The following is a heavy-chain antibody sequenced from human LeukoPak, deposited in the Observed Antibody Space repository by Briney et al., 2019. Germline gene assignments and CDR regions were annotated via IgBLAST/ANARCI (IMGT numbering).Heavy chain of an antibody. D-gene: IGHD2-15*01. J-gene: IGHJ3*02. Sequence: PGGSLRLSCAASGSTFSDHYMDWVRQAPGKGLEWVGRTGNKANSYTTEYAASVKGRFTISRDDSKNSLYLQMNSLKTEDTAVYYCGRGEDCNGGRCDDGVDIWGQGTKVTVSS. V-gene: IGHV3-72*01. CDR1: GSTFSDHY. CDR3: GRGEDCNGGRCDDGVDI. CDR2: TGNKANSYTT.